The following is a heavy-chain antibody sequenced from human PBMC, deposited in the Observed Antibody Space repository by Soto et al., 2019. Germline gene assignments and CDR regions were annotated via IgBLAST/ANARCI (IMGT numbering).Heavy chain of an antibody. CDR2: INHSGST. D-gene: IGHD5-18*01. J-gene: IGHJ4*02. CDR1: GGSFSGYY. V-gene: IGHV4-34*01. Sequence: QVQLQQWGAGLLKPSETLSLTCAVYGGSFSGYYWSWIRQPPGKGLEWIGEINHSGSTNYNPSLKDRVTTSVDTSKNQFSRKLSSVTAADTAVYYCASDTAMVHTPAAFDYWGQGTLVTVSS. CDR3: ASDTAMVHTPAAFDY.